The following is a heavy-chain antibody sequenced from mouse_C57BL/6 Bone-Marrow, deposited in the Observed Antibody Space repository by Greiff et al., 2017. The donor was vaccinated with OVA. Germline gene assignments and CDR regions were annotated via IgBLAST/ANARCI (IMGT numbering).Heavy chain of an antibody. V-gene: IGHV1-63*01. CDR1: GYTFTNYW. Sequence: QVQLQQSGAELVRPGTSVKMSCKASGYTFTNYWIGWAKQRPGHGLEWIGDIYPGGGYTNYNEKFKGKATLTADKSSSTAYMQFSSLTSEDSAIYYCARRNGDYFDYWGQGTTLTVSS. J-gene: IGHJ2*01. CDR2: IYPGGGYT. CDR3: ARRNGDYFDY.